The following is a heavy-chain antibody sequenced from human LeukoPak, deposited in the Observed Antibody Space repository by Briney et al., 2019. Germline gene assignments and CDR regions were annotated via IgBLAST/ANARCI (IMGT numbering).Heavy chain of an antibody. CDR2: IIPIFGTA. Sequence: SVKASCKASGGTFSSYAISWVRQAPGQGREWMGGIIPIFGTANYAQKFQGRVTITADESTSTAYMELSSLRSEDTAVYYCARPVRSKDALDIWGQGTMVTVSS. CDR3: ARPVRSKDALDI. D-gene: IGHD3-10*01. V-gene: IGHV1-69*13. J-gene: IGHJ3*02. CDR1: GGTFSSYA.